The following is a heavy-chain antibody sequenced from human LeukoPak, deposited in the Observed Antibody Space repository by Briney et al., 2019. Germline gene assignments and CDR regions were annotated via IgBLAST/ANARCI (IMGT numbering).Heavy chain of an antibody. CDR1: GFTFSSYW. Sequence: GGSLRLSCAASGFTFSSYWMSWVRQAPGKGLEWVANIKQDGSEKYYVDSVRGRFTISRDNAKNSLYLQMNSLRAEDTAVYYCARVSGYYGSGSYLGDYWGQGTLVTVSS. J-gene: IGHJ4*02. D-gene: IGHD3-10*01. V-gene: IGHV3-7*01. CDR2: IKQDGSEK. CDR3: ARVSGYYGSGSYLGDY.